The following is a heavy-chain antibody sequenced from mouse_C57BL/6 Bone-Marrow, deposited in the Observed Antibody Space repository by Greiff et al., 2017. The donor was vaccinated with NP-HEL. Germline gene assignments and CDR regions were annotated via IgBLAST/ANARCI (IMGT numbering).Heavy chain of an antibody. CDR1: GYTFTSYG. Sequence: VQLQQSGAELARPGASVKLSCKASGYTFTSYGISWVKQRTGQGLEWIGEIYPRSGNTYYNEKFKGKATLTADKYSSTAYMELRSLTSEDSAVYFCARHYYGSRPWFAYWGQGTLVTVSA. CDR3: ARHYYGSRPWFAY. CDR2: IYPRSGNT. J-gene: IGHJ3*01. D-gene: IGHD1-1*01. V-gene: IGHV1-81*01.